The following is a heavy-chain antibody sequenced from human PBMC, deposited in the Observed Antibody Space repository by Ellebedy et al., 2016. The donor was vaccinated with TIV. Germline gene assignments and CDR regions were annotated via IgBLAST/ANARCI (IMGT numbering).Heavy chain of an antibody. V-gene: IGHV1-2*04. CDR1: GYTFTGYY. CDR3: ARGDSSGYYYGMDV. D-gene: IGHD3-22*01. CDR2: INPNSGGT. Sequence: AASVKVSCKASGYTFTGYYMHWVRQAPGQGLEWMGWINPNSGGTNYAQKFQGWVTMTRDTSISTAYMELSRLRSDETAVYYCARGDSSGYYYGMDVWGQGTTVTVSS. J-gene: IGHJ6*02.